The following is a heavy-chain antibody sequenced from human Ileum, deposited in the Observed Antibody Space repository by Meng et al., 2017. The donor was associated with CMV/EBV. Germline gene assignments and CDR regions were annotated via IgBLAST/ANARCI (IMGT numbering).Heavy chain of an antibody. V-gene: IGHV6-1*01. D-gene: IGHD3-10*01. Sequence: CAISGDSVSSTRASWNWIRQSPSRGLEWLGRTYYRSKWYNEYAMSVKSRITIIPDTSKNQFSLQLNSVTPEDTAVYYCARERGGSWDYWGQGTLVTVSS. CDR2: TYYRSKWYN. CDR1: GDSVSSTRAS. J-gene: IGHJ4*02. CDR3: ARERGGSWDY.